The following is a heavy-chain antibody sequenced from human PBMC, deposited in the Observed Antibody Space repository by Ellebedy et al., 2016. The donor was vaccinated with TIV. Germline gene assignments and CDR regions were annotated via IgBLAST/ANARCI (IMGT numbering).Heavy chain of an antibody. CDR1: GGSISSSSYY. CDR2: IYYSGST. J-gene: IGHJ5*02. D-gene: IGHD2-2*01. Sequence: GSLRLXCTVSGGSISSSSYYWGWIRQPPGKGLEWIGSIYYSGSTYYNPSLKSRVTISVDTSKNQFSLKLSSVTAADTAVYYCARGYCSSTSCYGAWWFGWFDPWGQGTLVTVSS. V-gene: IGHV4-39*01. CDR3: ARGYCSSTSCYGAWWFGWFDP.